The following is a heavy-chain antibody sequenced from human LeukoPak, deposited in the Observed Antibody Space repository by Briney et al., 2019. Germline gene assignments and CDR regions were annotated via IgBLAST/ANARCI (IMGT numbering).Heavy chain of an antibody. J-gene: IGHJ4*02. CDR2: IKSKTDGGTI. CDR1: GFTFSNAW. Sequence: PGGSLRLSCAASGFTFSNAWMAWVRQVPGKGLEWVVRIKSKTDGGTIEYAAPVKGRFTISRDDSENTLYLQMNSLKTEDTAVYYCAKYYTSGSYDYWGQGTLVTVSS. D-gene: IGHD3-10*01. V-gene: IGHV3-15*01. CDR3: AKYYTSGSYDY.